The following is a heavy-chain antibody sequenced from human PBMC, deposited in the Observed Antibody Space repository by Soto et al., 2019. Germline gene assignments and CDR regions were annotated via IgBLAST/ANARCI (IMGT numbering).Heavy chain of an antibody. CDR1: GFSLTSSQMC. D-gene: IGHD2-15*01. V-gene: IGHV2-70*17. J-gene: IGHJ4*02. CDR3: ARMTPDASGLFDY. Sequence: SGPTLVNPTQTLTLTCTVSGFSLTSSQMCVNWIRQPPGKALEWLARVDWDDDKFYSPSLKTRLTIFKDSSRNQVVLIMTNMDPVDTATYYCARMTPDASGLFDYWGQGTLVTVSS. CDR2: VDWDDDK.